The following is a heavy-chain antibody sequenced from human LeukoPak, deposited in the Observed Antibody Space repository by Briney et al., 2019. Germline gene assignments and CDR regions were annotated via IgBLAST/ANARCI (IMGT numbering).Heavy chain of an antibody. CDR3: AKDSVDRGYSGYDPDY. V-gene: IGHV3-30*02. D-gene: IGHD5-12*01. CDR2: IRYDGSNK. Sequence: GGSLRLSCAASGFTFSSYGMHWVRQAPGKGLEWVAFIRYDGSNKYYADSVKGRFTISRDNSKNTLYLQMNSLRAEGTAVYYCAKDSVDRGYSGYDPDYWGQGTLVTVSS. J-gene: IGHJ4*02. CDR1: GFTFSSYG.